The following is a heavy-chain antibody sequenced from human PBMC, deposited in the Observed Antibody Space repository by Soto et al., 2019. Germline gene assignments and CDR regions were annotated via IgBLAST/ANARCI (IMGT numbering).Heavy chain of an antibody. Sequence: GGSLRLSCAASGFTFRDYYMTWLRQAPEKGLEWVSYISPDGGNVYYADSVKGRFTISRDNAKNSLYLQMNSLRAEDTAVYYCARDPQDGSGSYYYYYYGMDVWGQGTTVTVSS. D-gene: IGHD3-10*01. CDR3: ARDPQDGSGSYYYYYYGMDV. CDR2: ISPDGGNV. J-gene: IGHJ6*02. CDR1: GFTFRDYY. V-gene: IGHV3-11*04.